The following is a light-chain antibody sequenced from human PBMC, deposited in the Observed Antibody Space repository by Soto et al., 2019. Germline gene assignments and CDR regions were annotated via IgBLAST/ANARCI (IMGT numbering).Light chain of an antibody. V-gene: IGKV3-15*01. Sequence: EIVLTQSPATLSLSPGERATLSCRASQSVSRYLAWYQQKPGQAPRLLIFGASTRATGIPARFSGSGSGTEFTLTISSLQSEDFAVYYCHQYDSWPKTFGQGTRLEIK. CDR1: QSVSRY. CDR3: HQYDSWPKT. J-gene: IGKJ5*01. CDR2: GAS.